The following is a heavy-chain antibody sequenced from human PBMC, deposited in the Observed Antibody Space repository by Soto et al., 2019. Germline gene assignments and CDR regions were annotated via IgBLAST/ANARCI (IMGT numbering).Heavy chain of an antibody. Sequence: GGSLRLACVASGFAVSNNYMNWVRQAPGKGLEWVSVVYSGGTTYYADSVRGRFTVSRDDSKNTLFLQMSSLRAEDTAVYYCARAGSPFDSDSSGYWGFDHWGQGALVTVSS. CDR1: GFAVSNNY. CDR3: ARAGSPFDSDSSGYWGFDH. J-gene: IGHJ4*02. V-gene: IGHV3-53*03. CDR2: VYSGGTT. D-gene: IGHD3-22*01.